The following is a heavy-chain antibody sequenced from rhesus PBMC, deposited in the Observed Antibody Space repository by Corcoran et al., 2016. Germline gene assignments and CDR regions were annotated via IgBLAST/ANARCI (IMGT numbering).Heavy chain of an antibody. CDR1: GGSISGSY. CDR3: ARHFPRGTVGY. Sequence: QLQLQESGPGLVKPSETLSLTCAVSGGSISGSYWSWLRQPPGKGLEWIGNIDGNIAGTNYNPSLKSRVTISKDTSKNQFSLKLSSVTAADTAVYYCARHFPRGTVGYWGQGVLVTVSS. V-gene: IGHV4-81*01. CDR2: IDGNIAGT. D-gene: IGHD5-24*01. J-gene: IGHJ4*01.